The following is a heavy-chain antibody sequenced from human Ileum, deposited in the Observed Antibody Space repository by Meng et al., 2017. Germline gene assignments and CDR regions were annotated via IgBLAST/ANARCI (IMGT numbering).Heavy chain of an antibody. J-gene: IGHJ4*01. Sequence: GESLKISCAASGFTFSNYEVNWVRQAPGKGLEWVSFISRTGATMNYTDSVRGRFTASRDNAKNSLYLQMNSLRAEDTAIYYCAVHHNLNYYGSEYSVVPDYWGQGMLVTVSS. D-gene: IGHD3-10*01. CDR1: GFTFSNYE. CDR2: ISRTGATM. CDR3: AVHHNLNYYGSEYSVVPDY. V-gene: IGHV3-48*03.